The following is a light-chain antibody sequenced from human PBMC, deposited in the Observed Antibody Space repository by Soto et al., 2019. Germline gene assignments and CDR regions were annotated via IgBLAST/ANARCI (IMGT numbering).Light chain of an antibody. Sequence: QSALTQPASVSGSPGQSFTISCTGTSSDVGAYNYVSWYQQHPGKAPKLMIYDVSNRPSGVSDRFSGSKSGDTASLTISALQAEDEADYHCSSYTTSKTLVFGGGTQLTV. J-gene: IGLJ7*01. CDR3: SSYTTSKTLV. V-gene: IGLV2-14*01. CDR1: SSDVGAYNY. CDR2: DVS.